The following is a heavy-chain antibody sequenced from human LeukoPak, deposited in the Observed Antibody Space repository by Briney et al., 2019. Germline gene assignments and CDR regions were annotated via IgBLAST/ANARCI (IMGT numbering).Heavy chain of an antibody. CDR3: ARAMPGYYGGNSYFDY. CDR1: GGTFSSYA. CDR2: IIPIFGTA. V-gene: IGHV1-69*05. J-gene: IGHJ4*02. Sequence: SVKVSCKASGGTFSSYAISWVRQAPGQGLEWMGGIIPIFGTANYAQKFQGRVTITTDESTSTAYMELSSLRSEDTAVYYCARAMPGYYGGNSYFDYWGQGTLVTVSS. D-gene: IGHD4-23*01.